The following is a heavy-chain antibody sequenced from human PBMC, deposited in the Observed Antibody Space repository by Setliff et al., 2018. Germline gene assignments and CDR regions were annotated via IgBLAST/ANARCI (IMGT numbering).Heavy chain of an antibody. Sequence: SGPKTVNPPPPHTLNCTSSGFSLTTSGVGVGWIRQSPGKALEWLALVFWDDDKYYSPSLKSSLTLSKDTSNNQVILTMTNMKPGDTATYYCARLPPLVQNNGASNHAFDFWGPGAVVTVSS. CDR3: ARLPPLVQNNGASNHAFDF. D-gene: IGHD6-6*01. V-gene: IGHV2-5*02. J-gene: IGHJ3*01. CDR1: GFSLTTSGVG. CDR2: VFWDDDK.